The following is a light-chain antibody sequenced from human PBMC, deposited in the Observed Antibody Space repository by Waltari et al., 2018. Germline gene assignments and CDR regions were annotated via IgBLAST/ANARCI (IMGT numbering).Light chain of an antibody. CDR3: ATWDNSLQEWV. Sequence: QSVLTQPPSVSGTPGQTVTISCSGSSSNIGENFVNWHQQLPGVAPKLLIYVDSRRPSGVSDRFSGSRSGTSVSLVISGLQSEDEADYYCATWDNSLQEWVFGGGTKLTVL. CDR2: VDS. V-gene: IGLV1-44*01. CDR1: SSNIGENF. J-gene: IGLJ3*02.